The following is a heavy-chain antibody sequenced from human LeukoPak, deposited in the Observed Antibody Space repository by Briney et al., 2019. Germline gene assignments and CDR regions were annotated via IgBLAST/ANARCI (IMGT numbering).Heavy chain of an antibody. J-gene: IGHJ3*01. D-gene: IGHD2-21*01. V-gene: IGHV3-74*01. CDR1: GFSFSSYW. CDR3: VRDGLLWYGGAT. Sequence: PGGSLRLSCSASGFSFSSYWMHWVRQVPGKGPMWVSCLNSDGTRISYADSVKGRFIISRDNANNTLYLQMNSLRVEDTAVYYCVRDGLLWYGGATWGQGTVVTVSS. CDR2: LNSDGTRI.